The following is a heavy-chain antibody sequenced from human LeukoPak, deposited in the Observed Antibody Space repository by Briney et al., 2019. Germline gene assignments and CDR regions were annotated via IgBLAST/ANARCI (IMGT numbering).Heavy chain of an antibody. CDR1: GDSITGRNW. V-gene: IGHV4-4*02. J-gene: IGHJ4*02. CDR3: ARRGYSGYDYDY. D-gene: IGHD5-12*01. CDR2: VYHSGGT. Sequence: SGTLSLTCTVSGDSITGRNWWSWVRQPPGKGLEWLGEVYHSGGTSYNSNLQSRLTMSVDKSKNQFFLEVRSVTAADTAVYYCARRGYSGYDYDYWGQGTQVTVSS.